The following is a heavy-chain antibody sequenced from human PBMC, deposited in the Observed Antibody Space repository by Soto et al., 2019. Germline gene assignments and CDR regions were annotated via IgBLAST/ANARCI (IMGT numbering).Heavy chain of an antibody. V-gene: IGHV4-61*08. Sequence: LSLTCAVSGGSVSSDGYYWSWIRQPPGKGLEWIGYISYSGNTNYNPSLNSRVTISVDTSRNQFSLKLSSVTAADTAMYYCARDREYCSGTRCYWNFDYWGQGSLVTVSS. J-gene: IGHJ4*02. CDR1: GGSVSSDGYY. CDR3: ARDREYCSGTRCYWNFDY. D-gene: IGHD2-2*01. CDR2: ISYSGNT.